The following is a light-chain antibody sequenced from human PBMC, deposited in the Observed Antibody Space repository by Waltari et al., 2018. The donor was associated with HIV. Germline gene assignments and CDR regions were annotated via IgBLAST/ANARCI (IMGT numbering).Light chain of an antibody. CDR2: EVT. V-gene: IGLV2-8*01. CDR3: SSYVYRLRVL. CDR1: RSHIEAYVS. Sequence: SALTQPPSASGSLGQSVTISCTGSRSHIEAYVSVSWFQPHHRRAPKLLLYEVTRRAATVAHRFSGPRSGSRAFLNVAGLHHGDEATYWCSSYVYRLRVLFGGGTNVTVL. J-gene: IGLJ3*02.